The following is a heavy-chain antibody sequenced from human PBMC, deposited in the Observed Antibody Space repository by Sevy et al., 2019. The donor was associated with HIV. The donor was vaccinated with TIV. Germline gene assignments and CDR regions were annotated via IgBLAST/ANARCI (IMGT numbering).Heavy chain of an antibody. D-gene: IGHD6-13*01. CDR2: TRNKADSYTT. CDR1: GFTFSDHY. J-gene: IGHJ4*02. V-gene: IGHV3-72*01. Sequence: GGSLRLSCAASGFTFSDHYMEWVRQAPGKGLEWVGRTRNKADSYTTEYAASLTGTFSISREDSKNSLYLQMNSLNTVDTAVYNCATHASIAASGRVFDYWGQGTLVTVSS. CDR3: ATHASIAASGRVFDY.